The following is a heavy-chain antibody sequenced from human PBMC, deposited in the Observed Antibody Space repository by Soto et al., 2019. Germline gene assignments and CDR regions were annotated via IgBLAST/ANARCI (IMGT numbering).Heavy chain of an antibody. V-gene: IGHV4-59*08. Sequence: SETLSLTCTVSGGSISSYYWSWIRQPPGKGLEWIGYIYYSGSTNYNPSLKSRVTISVDTSKNQFSLKLSSVTAADTAVYYCEKYDFWSGYYMGFDPWGQGTLVTVSS. J-gene: IGHJ5*02. CDR2: IYYSGST. CDR1: GGSISSYY. D-gene: IGHD3-3*01. CDR3: EKYDFWSGYYMGFDP.